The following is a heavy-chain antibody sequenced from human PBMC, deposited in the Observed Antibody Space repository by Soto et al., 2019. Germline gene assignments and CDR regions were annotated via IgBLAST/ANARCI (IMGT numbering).Heavy chain of an antibody. CDR1: GFPFIPYW. Sequence: VGSLSLSCAASGFPFIPYWMHWVRQTPGKGLVWVSRINPAGTITNYADSVEGRFTISRDNADSALFLQMNSLSAEDTAIYYCTSDTFGLRDTWGQGTLVT. V-gene: IGHV3-74*01. CDR3: TSDTFGLRDT. D-gene: IGHD3-16*01. J-gene: IGHJ5*02. CDR2: INPAGTIT.